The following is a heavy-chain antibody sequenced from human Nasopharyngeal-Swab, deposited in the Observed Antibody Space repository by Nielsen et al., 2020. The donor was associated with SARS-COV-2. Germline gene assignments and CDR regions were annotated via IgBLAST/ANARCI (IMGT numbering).Heavy chain of an antibody. CDR2: ISAYNGNT. J-gene: IGHJ5*02. CDR3: ARLPVGYSSSRYNWFDP. CDR1: GYTFTSYG. V-gene: IGHV1-18*01. D-gene: IGHD6-13*01. Sequence: VKVSCKASGYTFTSYGISWVRQAPGQGLEWMGWISAYNGNTNFAQKLQGRVTMTTDTSTSTAYMELRSLRSDDTAVYYCARLPVGYSSSRYNWFDPWGQGTLVTVSS.